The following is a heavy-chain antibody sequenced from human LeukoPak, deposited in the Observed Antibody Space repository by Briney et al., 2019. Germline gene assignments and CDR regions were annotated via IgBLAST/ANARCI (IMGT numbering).Heavy chain of an antibody. Sequence: SVKVSCKASGGTFSSYAISWVRQAPGQGLEWIGRIIPILGIANYAQKFQGRVTITADKSTSTAYMELSSLRSEDTAVYYRAKLAYCGGDCWYYFDYWGQGTLVTVSS. D-gene: IGHD2-21*02. CDR3: AKLAYCGGDCWYYFDY. CDR1: GGTFSSYA. V-gene: IGHV1-69*04. J-gene: IGHJ4*02. CDR2: IIPILGIA.